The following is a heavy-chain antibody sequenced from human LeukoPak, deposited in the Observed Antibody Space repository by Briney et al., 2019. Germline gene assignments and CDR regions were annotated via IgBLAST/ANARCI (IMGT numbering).Heavy chain of an antibody. J-gene: IGHJ3*02. CDR2: NSSSGNTI. V-gene: IGHV3-48*03. CDR1: EFTFTSYE. CDR3: ARGPSIAARYDAFDI. Sequence: GGSLRLSCAASEFTFTSYELNWVRQAPGKGLECVSYNSSSGNTISYADSVKGRFTISRDNAKNSLYLQEVSLRAEDTAVYYCARGPSIAARYDAFDIWGQGTMVTVSS. D-gene: IGHD6-6*01.